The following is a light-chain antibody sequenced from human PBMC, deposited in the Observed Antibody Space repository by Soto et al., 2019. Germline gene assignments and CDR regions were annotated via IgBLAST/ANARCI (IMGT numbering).Light chain of an antibody. CDR1: SSDVGGFLY. CDR2: AVS. Sequence: QSALTQPASVSGSPGQSITISCTGTSSDVGGFLYVSWFQQHPGKAPKLMLYAVSNRPSGISNRFSGSKSGNTASLTISGLQAEDEADYYCSSDSSSSTLVVFGGGTKLTVL. J-gene: IGLJ2*01. CDR3: SSDSSSSTLVV. V-gene: IGLV2-14*01.